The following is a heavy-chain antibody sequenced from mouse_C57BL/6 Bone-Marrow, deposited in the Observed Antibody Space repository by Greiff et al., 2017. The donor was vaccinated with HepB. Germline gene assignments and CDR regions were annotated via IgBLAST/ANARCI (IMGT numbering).Heavy chain of an antibody. J-gene: IGHJ2*01. D-gene: IGHD4-1*01. CDR2: ISSGGSYN. Sequence: EVQVVESGGDLVKPGGSLKLSCAASGFTFSSYGMSWVRQTPDKRLEWVATISSGGSYNYYPDSVKGRVTISRDNANNTLYLQMISLKSEDTAMYYCARGLGFFDYWGQGTAFTVSS. V-gene: IGHV5-6*01. CDR3: ARGLGFFDY. CDR1: GFTFSSYG.